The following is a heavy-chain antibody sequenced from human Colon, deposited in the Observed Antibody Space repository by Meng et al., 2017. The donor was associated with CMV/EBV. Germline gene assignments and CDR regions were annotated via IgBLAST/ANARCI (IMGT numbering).Heavy chain of an antibody. J-gene: IGHJ4*02. V-gene: IGHV3-11*01. CDR2: ISSHGYTI. CDR1: GFTFSDYY. CDR3: GRDSWSSGWYTNF. Sequence: GESLKISCAASGFTFSDYYMSWIRQRSGKGLEWVASISSHGYTINYADSVKGRFTISRDDAKNSLYLQVNSLRDEDTAVYYCGRDSWSSGWYTNFWGQGTLVTVSS. D-gene: IGHD6-19*01.